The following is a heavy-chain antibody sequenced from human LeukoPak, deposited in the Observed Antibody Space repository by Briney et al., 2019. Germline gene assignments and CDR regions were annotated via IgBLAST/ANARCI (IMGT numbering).Heavy chain of an antibody. CDR1: GFTSSSYW. CDR3: VRGRGSYGWFDP. Sequence: QTGGSLRLSCAASGFTSSSYWMHWVRQAPGKGLVWVSRISGDGTARNYADSVKGRFTISRDDAKNTVDLQMNSLRGEDTAVYYCVRGRGSYGWFDPWGQGTLVTVSS. CDR2: ISGDGTAR. V-gene: IGHV3-74*01. J-gene: IGHJ5*02. D-gene: IGHD3-10*01.